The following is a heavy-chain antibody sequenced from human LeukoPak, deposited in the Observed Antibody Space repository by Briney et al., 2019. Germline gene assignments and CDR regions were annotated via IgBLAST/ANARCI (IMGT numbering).Heavy chain of an antibody. CDR3: AREVQNSSSWYFRAVPYGMDV. J-gene: IGHJ6*02. D-gene: IGHD6-13*01. CDR1: GFTFSSYG. CDR2: IWYDGSNK. V-gene: IGHV3-33*01. Sequence: PGGSLRLSCAASGFTFSSYGMHWVRQAPGKGLGWVAVIWYDGSNKYYADSVKGRFTISRDNSKNTLYLQMNSLRAEDTAVYYCAREVQNSSSWYFRAVPYGMDVWGQGTTVTVSS.